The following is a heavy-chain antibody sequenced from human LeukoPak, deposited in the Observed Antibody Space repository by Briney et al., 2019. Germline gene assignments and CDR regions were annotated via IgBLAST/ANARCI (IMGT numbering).Heavy chain of an antibody. D-gene: IGHD3-22*01. Sequence: GASVKVSCKVSGYTLTELSIHWVRQAPGKGPEWMGGIIPIFGTANYAQKFQGRVTITADESTSTAYMELSSLRSEDTAVYYCARTYYYDSSGYPSGLDYYYYYMDVWGKGTTVTISS. CDR1: GYTLTELS. CDR2: IIPIFGTA. J-gene: IGHJ6*03. CDR3: ARTYYYDSSGYPSGLDYYYYYMDV. V-gene: IGHV1-69*13.